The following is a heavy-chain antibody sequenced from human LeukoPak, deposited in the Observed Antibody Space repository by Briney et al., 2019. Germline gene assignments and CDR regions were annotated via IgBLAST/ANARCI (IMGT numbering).Heavy chain of an antibody. V-gene: IGHV4-31*03. J-gene: IGHJ4*02. CDR1: GGSLSSGDYY. CDR2: IYYSGST. Sequence: SQTLSLTCTVSGGSLSSGDYYWSWIRQHPGKGLEWIGNIYYSGSTYYNPSLKSRVTISVDTSKSQFSLKLSSVTAADTAVYYCAREGYDSSYYWGQGTLVTVSS. CDR3: AREGYDSSYY. D-gene: IGHD3-22*01.